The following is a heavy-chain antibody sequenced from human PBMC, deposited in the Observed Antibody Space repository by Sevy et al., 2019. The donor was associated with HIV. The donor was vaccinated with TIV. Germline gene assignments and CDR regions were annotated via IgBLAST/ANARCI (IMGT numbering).Heavy chain of an antibody. D-gene: IGHD6-13*01. CDR1: GFTFSSYA. Sequence: GGSLRISCAASGFTFSSYAMHWVRQAPGKGLEWVAVISYDGSNKYYADSVKGRFTISRDNSKNTLYLQMNSLRAEDTAVYYCARDGTRGSSWYLGRYYWGQGTLVTVSS. CDR2: ISYDGSNK. V-gene: IGHV3-30-3*01. J-gene: IGHJ4*02. CDR3: ARDGTRGSSWYLGRYY.